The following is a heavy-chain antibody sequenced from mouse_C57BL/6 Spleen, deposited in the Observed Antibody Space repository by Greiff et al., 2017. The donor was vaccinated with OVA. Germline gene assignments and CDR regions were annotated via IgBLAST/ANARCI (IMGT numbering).Heavy chain of an antibody. CDR1: GYAFSSSW. CDR2: IYPGDGAT. J-gene: IGHJ1*03. Sequence: VQLQQSGPELVKPGASVKISCKASGYAFSSSWMNWVKQRPGKGLEWIGRIYPGDGATNYNGKFKGKATLTADKSSSTAYMQLSSLTSEDSAVYYCARSYYDYGHWYFDVWGTGTTVTVSS. D-gene: IGHD2-4*01. V-gene: IGHV1-82*01. CDR3: ARSYYDYGHWYFDV.